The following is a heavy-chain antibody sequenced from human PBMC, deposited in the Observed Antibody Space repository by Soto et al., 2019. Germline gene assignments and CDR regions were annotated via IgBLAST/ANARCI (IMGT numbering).Heavy chain of an antibody. Sequence: QVQLVQPGAEVKKPGAAVKVSCKASGYIFTNFYIHSVRQAPGQGLEWIGIINPNGGSTKYAQNFQGRVTMTRDTSTSTVYIDLSSLSSEDTAVYYFTRWLASGDYWGQGTLITVSS. CDR2: INPNGGST. V-gene: IGHV1-46*03. CDR3: TRWLASGDY. CDR1: GYIFTNFY. D-gene: IGHD5-12*01. J-gene: IGHJ4*02.